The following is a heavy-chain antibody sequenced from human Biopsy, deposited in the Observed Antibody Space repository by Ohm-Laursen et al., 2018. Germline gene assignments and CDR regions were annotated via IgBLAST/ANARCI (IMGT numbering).Heavy chain of an antibody. CDR2: INHSGRT. D-gene: IGHD3-22*01. CDR1: GFTFSDYY. Sequence: LRLSCSASGFTFSDYYMSWIRQTPGKGLEWIGEINHSGRTNYNPSLKSRVTISVDTSKNQFSLKVRSVTAADTAVYYCVRGVDYYDPYHYYALDVWGQGTTVTVSS. CDR3: VRGVDYYDPYHYYALDV. V-gene: IGHV4-34*01. J-gene: IGHJ6*02.